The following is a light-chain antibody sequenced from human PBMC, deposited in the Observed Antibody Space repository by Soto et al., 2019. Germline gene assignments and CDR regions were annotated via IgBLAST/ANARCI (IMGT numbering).Light chain of an antibody. Sequence: QSALTQPASVSGSPGQSITISCTGTSSDVGSYNLVSWYQQHPGKAPKLMIYEGNKRPSGVPDRFSGSKSGTSASLAISGLQSEDEADYYCAAWDDSLNGHLVFGGGTKLTVL. CDR1: SSDVGSYNL. CDR2: EGN. CDR3: AAWDDSLNGHLV. V-gene: IGLV2-14*02. J-gene: IGLJ2*01.